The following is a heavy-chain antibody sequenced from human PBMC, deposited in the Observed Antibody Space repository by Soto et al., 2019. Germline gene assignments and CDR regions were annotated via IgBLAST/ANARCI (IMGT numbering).Heavy chain of an antibody. Sequence: SQTLSLTCAISGDSVSSNTVAWNWIRQSPSRGLEWLGRTYYRSKWYNDYAVSVKSRITINPDTSKNQFSLQLNSVTPEDTAVYYCARASVSYYNDSSGYPFDYWGQGTQVTVSS. CDR1: GDSVSSNTVA. J-gene: IGHJ4*02. CDR2: TYYRSKWYN. D-gene: IGHD3-22*01. V-gene: IGHV6-1*01. CDR3: ARASVSYYNDSSGYPFDY.